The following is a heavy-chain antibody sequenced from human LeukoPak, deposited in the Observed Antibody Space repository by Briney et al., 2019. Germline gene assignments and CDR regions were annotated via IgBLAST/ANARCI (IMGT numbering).Heavy chain of an antibody. J-gene: IGHJ4*02. CDR3: ARHGVGYCSSTSCYVFDY. D-gene: IGHD2-2*03. CDR1: GYTFTGYY. V-gene: IGHV1-2*02. CDR2: INPNSGGT. Sequence: GASVKVSCKASGYTFTGYYMHWVRQAPGQGLEWMGWINPNSGGTNYAQKFQGRVTMTRDTSISTAYMELSRLRSDDTAVYYCARHGVGYCSSTSCYVFDYWGQGTLVTVSS.